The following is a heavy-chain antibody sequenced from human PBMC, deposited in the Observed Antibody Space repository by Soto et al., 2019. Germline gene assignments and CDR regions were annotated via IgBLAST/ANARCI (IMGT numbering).Heavy chain of an antibody. Sequence: KRSETLSLTCTVSGGSISSSSYYWGWIRQPPGKGLEWIGSIYYSGSTYYNPSLKSRVTISVDTSKNQFSLKLSSVTAADTAVYYCARRAPEWLVVGSRWFDPWGQGTLVTVSS. CDR1: GGSISSSSYY. CDR2: IYYSGST. D-gene: IGHD6-19*01. CDR3: ARRAPEWLVVGSRWFDP. J-gene: IGHJ5*02. V-gene: IGHV4-39*01.